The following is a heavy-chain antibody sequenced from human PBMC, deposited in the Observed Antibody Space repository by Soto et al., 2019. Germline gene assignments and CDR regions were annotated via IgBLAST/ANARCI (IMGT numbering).Heavy chain of an antibody. J-gene: IGHJ4*02. CDR1: GFTFSNAW. V-gene: IGHV3-15*01. Sequence: GGSLRLSCAASGFTFSNAWMSWVRQAPGKGLEWVGRIKSKTDGGTTDYAAPVKGRFTISRDYSKNTLYLQMNSLKTEDTAVYYCTTWYYDILTGYIDYWGQGTLVTVSS. D-gene: IGHD3-9*01. CDR2: IKSKTDGGTT. CDR3: TTWYYDILTGYIDY.